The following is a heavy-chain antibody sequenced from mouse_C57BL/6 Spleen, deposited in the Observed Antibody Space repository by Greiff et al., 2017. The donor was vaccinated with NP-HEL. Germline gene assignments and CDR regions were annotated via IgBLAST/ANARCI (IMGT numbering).Heavy chain of an antibody. V-gene: IGHV5-9-1*02. CDR3: TRDERSDYFDY. J-gene: IGHJ2*01. Sequence: EVHLVESGEGLVKPGGSLKLSCAASGFTFSSYAMSWVRQTPEKRLEWVAYISSGGDYIYYADTVKGRFTISRDNARNTLYLQMSSLKSEDTAMYYCTRDERSDYFDYWGQGTTLTVSS. CDR1: GFTFSSYA. CDR2: ISSGGDYI.